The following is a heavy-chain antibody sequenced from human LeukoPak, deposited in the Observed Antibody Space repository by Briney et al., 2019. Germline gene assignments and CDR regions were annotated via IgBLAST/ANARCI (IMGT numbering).Heavy chain of an antibody. Sequence: GGSLRLSCAASGFTFSSYAMSWVRQAPGKGLEWVSAISGSGGSTYYADSVKGRFTISRDNSKNTLYLQMNSLGAEDTAVYYCAKCPGNYYGMDVWGQGTTVTVSS. V-gene: IGHV3-23*01. CDR1: GFTFSSYA. CDR2: ISGSGGST. J-gene: IGHJ6*02. CDR3: AKCPGNYYGMDV.